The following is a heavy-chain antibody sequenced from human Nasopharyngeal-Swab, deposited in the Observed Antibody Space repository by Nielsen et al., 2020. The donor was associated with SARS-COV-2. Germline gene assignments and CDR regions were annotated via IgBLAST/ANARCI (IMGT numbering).Heavy chain of an antibody. CDR2: ISSSSSTI. D-gene: IGHD6-19*01. V-gene: IGHV3-48*02. CDR1: GFTFSSYS. Sequence: GGSLRLSCAASGFTFSSYSMNWVRQAPGKGLEWVSYISSSSSTIYYADSVKGRFTISRDNAKNSLYLQMNSLRDEDTAVYYCASGEVSSSGWYYFDYWGQGTLVTVSS. J-gene: IGHJ4*02. CDR3: ASGEVSSSGWYYFDY.